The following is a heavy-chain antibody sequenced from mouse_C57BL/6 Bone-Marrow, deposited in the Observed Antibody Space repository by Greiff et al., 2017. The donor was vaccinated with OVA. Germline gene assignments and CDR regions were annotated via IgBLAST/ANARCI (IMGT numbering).Heavy chain of an antibody. J-gene: IGHJ3*01. D-gene: IGHD1-1*01. CDR1: GYTFTDYE. V-gene: IGHV1-15*01. Sequence: QVQLQQSGAELVRPGASVTLSCKASGYTFTDYEMHWVKQTPVHGLEWIGAIDPETGGPAYNQKFKGKAILTADKSSSTAYMELRSLTSEDSAVYYCTRDYYGSSPRFDVWGQGTLVTVSA. CDR2: IDPETGGP. CDR3: TRDYYGSSPRFDV.